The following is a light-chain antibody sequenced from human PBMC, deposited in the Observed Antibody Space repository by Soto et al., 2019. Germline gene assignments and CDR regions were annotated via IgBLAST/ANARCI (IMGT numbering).Light chain of an antibody. CDR1: SSDVGGYDY. Sequence: QSVLTQPASVSGSPVQSITISCPGTSSDVGGYDYVSWYQLHPGKAPKLMVFEVSNRPSGVSYRFSGSKSGNTPSQIISGMHAEDEADYFCSSYSISTAYLFGTGTKVTVL. V-gene: IGLV2-14*01. CDR2: EVS. CDR3: SSYSISTAYL. J-gene: IGLJ1*01.